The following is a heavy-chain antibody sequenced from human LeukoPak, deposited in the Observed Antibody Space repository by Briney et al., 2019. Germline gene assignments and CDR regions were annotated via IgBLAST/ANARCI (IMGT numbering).Heavy chain of an antibody. D-gene: IGHD3-3*01. CDR3: ARDRGITIFGVLTY. CDR1: GFTFSSYW. V-gene: IGHV3-7*01. CDR2: IKQDGSEK. J-gene: IGHJ4*02. Sequence: GGSLRLSCEASGFTFSSYWMSWARQAPGKGLEWVATIKQDGSEKYYVDSVKGRFTISRDNAKNSLYLQMNSLRAEDTAVYYCARDRGITIFGVLTYWGQGTLVTVSS.